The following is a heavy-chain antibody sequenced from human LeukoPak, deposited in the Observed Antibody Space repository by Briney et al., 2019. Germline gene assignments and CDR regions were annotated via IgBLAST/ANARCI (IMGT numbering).Heavy chain of an antibody. J-gene: IGHJ4*02. V-gene: IGHV1-69*04. CDR1: GGTFSSYA. CDR3: ARDRALVRELWSASAFDY. D-gene: IGHD5-18*01. CDR2: IIPILGIT. Sequence: ASVKVSCKASGGTFSSYAISWVRQSPGQGLEWMGRIIPILGITNYAQKFQGRVTITADKSTNTAYMELSNLRSEDTAVYYCARDRALVRELWSASAFDYWGQGTLVTVSS.